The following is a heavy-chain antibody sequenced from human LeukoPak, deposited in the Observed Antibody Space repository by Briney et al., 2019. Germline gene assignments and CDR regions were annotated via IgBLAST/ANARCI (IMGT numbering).Heavy chain of an antibody. Sequence: GEPLKISCTGSGSSFTNYWSGWVRQMPGKGLEWMQIIFPDDSDTRNSPSFQGQATTSADTSTSTAYQQWSSLKASDTAVYYCARRSKSYSRGWYDAFDMWGQGTMVTVSS. V-gene: IGHV5-51*01. D-gene: IGHD6-19*01. CDR1: GSSFTNYW. CDR2: IFPDDSDT. J-gene: IGHJ3*02. CDR3: ARRSKSYSRGWYDAFDM.